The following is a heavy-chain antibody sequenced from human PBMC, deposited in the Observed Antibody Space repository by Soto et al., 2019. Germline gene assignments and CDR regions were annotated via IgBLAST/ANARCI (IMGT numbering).Heavy chain of an antibody. CDR3: ARDKGTYCSGGSCYSEKSYWYFDL. J-gene: IGHJ2*01. D-gene: IGHD2-15*01. CDR2: IIPIFGTA. CDR1: GGTFSSYA. V-gene: IGHV1-69*01. Sequence: QVQLVQSGAEVKKPGSSVKVSCKASGGTFSSYAISWVRQAPGQGLEWMGGIIPIFGTANYAQKFQGRVTITADDSTSTAYMELSSLRSADTAVYYCARDKGTYCSGGSCYSEKSYWYFDLWGRGTLVTVSS.